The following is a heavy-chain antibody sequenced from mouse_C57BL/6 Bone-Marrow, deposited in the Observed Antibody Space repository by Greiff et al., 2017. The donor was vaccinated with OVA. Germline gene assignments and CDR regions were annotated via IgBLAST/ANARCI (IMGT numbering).Heavy chain of an antibody. CDR1: GFTFSDYG. CDR3: AYYGSSPGWFAY. CDR2: ISSGSSTI. J-gene: IGHJ3*01. Sequence: EVHLVESGGGLVKPGGSLKLSCAASGFTFSDYGMNWVRQATEKGLEWVAYISSGSSTIYYADTVKGRFTISRDNAKNTLFLQMTSLRSEDTAMYYCAYYGSSPGWFAYWGQGTLVTVSA. D-gene: IGHD1-1*01. V-gene: IGHV5-17*01.